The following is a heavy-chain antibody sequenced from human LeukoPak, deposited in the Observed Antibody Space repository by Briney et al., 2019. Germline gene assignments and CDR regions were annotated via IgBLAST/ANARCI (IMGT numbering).Heavy chain of an antibody. Sequence: PGGSLRLSCAASGFSFSSYGMSWVRQAPGKGLEWVSCISDSSRTTYYADSVKGRFTISRDNSKTTLYLQMNSLRAEDTAVYYCAKNYASGSPSYNYMDAWGKGTTVTVSS. CDR2: ISDSSRTT. J-gene: IGHJ6*03. CDR1: GFSFSSYG. D-gene: IGHD2-2*01. V-gene: IGHV3-23*01. CDR3: AKNYASGSPSYNYMDA.